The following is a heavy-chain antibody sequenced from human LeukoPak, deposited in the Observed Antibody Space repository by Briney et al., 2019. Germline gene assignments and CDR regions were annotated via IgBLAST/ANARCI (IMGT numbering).Heavy chain of an antibody. CDR3: AKGFYCSSSTCLDY. V-gene: IGHV3-23*01. Sequence: GGSLRLSCAASDFTFSIYGMHWVRQAPGKGLEWVSAISGSGGSTYYADSVKGRFTISRDNSKNTLYLQMNSLRAEDTAVYYCAKGFYCSSSTCLDYWGQGTLVTVSS. J-gene: IGHJ4*02. CDR2: ISGSGGST. CDR1: DFTFSIYG. D-gene: IGHD2-2*01.